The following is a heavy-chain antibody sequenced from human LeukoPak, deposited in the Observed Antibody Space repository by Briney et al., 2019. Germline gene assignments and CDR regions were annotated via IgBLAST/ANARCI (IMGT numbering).Heavy chain of an antibody. CDR2: IYYSGST. CDR1: GSSISSSSYY. CDR3: ARDYSNYPDAFDI. J-gene: IGHJ3*02. V-gene: IGHV4-39*01. Sequence: SETLSLTCTVSGSSISSSSYYWGWIRQPPGKGLEWIGSIYYSGSTYYNPSLKSRVTISVDTSKNQFSLKLSSVTAADTAVYYCARDYSNYPDAFDIWGQGTMVTVSS. D-gene: IGHD4-11*01.